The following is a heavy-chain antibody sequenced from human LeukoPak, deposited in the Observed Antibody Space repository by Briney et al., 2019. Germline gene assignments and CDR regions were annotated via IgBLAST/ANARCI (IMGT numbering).Heavy chain of an antibody. CDR3: ARSRGYSYGHCFDY. D-gene: IGHD5-18*01. Sequence: SETLSLTCTVSGYSISSGYYWGWIRPPPGKGLEWIGSIYHSGSTYYNPSLKSRVTISVDTSKNQFSLKLSSVTAADTAVYYCARSRGYSYGHCFDYWGQGTLVTVSS. V-gene: IGHV4-38-2*02. J-gene: IGHJ4*02. CDR1: GYSISSGYY. CDR2: IYHSGST.